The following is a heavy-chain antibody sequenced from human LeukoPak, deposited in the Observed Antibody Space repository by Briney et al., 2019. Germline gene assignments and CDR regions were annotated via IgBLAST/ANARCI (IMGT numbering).Heavy chain of an antibody. D-gene: IGHD6-19*01. V-gene: IGHV4-34*12. CDR3: VTCSSGWFVDWYFDV. CDR1: GESSIGYY. J-gene: IGHJ2*01. CDR2: IIDSGTTNYDGGSS. Sequence: PSETLSLTCAVYGESSIGYYWSWIRQPPGKGLEWIGEIIDSGTTNYDGGSSNYNPSLKSRVTMSADTSNNQFSLKLTSVTAADTAVYYCVTCSSGWFVDWYFDVWGRGTLVSVSS.